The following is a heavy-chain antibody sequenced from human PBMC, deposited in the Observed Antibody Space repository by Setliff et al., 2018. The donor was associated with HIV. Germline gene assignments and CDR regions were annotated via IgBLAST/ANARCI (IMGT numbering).Heavy chain of an antibody. CDR2: IIPVFGTS. CDR3: ARSRSPYGEKYYFDS. CDR1: GSTFNNYG. J-gene: IGHJ4*02. D-gene: IGHD4-17*01. Sequence: SVKVSCKASGSTFNNYGVNWVRQAPGQALEWMGGIIPVFGTSNYARKFQGRLAITADESTGTAYMDLSSLTSEDTAMYYCARSRSPYGEKYYFDSWGQGTLVTVSS. V-gene: IGHV1-69*13.